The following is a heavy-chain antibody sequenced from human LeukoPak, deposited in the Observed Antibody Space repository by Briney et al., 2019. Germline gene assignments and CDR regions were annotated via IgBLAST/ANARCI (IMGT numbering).Heavy chain of an antibody. CDR1: GGSISSGSYY. V-gene: IGHV4-61*02. D-gene: IGHD2-2*01. CDR3: ARAGVGYCSSTSCEGLIDY. CDR2: IYTSGST. Sequence: SETLSLTCTVSGGSISSGSYYWSWIRQPAGKGLEWIGRIYTSGSTNYNPSLKSRVTLSVDTSKNQFSLKLSSVTAADTAVYYCARAGVGYCSSTSCEGLIDYWGQGTLVTVSS. J-gene: IGHJ4*02.